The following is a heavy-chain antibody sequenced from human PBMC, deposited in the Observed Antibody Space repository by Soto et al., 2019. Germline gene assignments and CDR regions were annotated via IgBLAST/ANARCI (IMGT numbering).Heavy chain of an antibody. V-gene: IGHV1-18*01. CDR3: AREIYSTSWFAP. J-gene: IGHJ5*02. D-gene: IGHD5-12*01. CDR1: GYTFSSYG. CDR2: ISPYNSNT. Sequence: QVQLEQTGAEMKKPGASVKVSCKASGYTFSSYGISWVRQAPGQGLEWMGWISPYNSNTKYAQKFQGRVTMTTDTSTSTAYMELRSLRSDDTAVYYCAREIYSTSWFAPWGQGTLVTVSS.